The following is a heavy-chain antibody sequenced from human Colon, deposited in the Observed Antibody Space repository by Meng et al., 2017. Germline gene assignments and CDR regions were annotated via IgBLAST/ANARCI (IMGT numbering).Heavy chain of an antibody. J-gene: IGHJ5*02. D-gene: IGHD5-12*01. CDR1: GDSISSGNHY. Sequence: QVQLQESGPGLVKPSQTLSLTCTVSGDSISSGNHYWSWSRQHPGKGLEWIGYFYFSGNTYYNPSLKSRVTISVDTSKNQFSLKVSSVTAADTAVYYCARDSGYDKNWFDPWGQGTLVTVSS. CDR3: ARDSGYDKNWFDP. CDR2: FYFSGNT. V-gene: IGHV4-31*03.